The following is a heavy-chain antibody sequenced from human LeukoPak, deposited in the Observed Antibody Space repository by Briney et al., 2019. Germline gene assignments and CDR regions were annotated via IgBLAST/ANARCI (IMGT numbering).Heavy chain of an antibody. Sequence: GGSLRLSCAASGFTLSNYDMSWVRQAPGKGLEWVSSISTSSRYIYYKDSVRGRFTISRDDAKNSLYLEMNSLSAEDTAVYYCARADCSSSTCYLRRSWFDPWGQGTLVTVSS. CDR2: ISTSSRYI. D-gene: IGHD2-2*01. J-gene: IGHJ5*02. CDR1: GFTLSNYD. CDR3: ARADCSSSTCYLRRSWFDP. V-gene: IGHV3-21*01.